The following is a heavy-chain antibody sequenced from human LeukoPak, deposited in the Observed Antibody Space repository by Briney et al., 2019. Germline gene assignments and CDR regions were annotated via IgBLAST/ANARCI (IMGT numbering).Heavy chain of an antibody. CDR3: AREAYYHDSSGSYYPDY. D-gene: IGHD3-22*01. CDR1: GFTVSTNY. Sequence: PGGSLRLSCAASGFTVSTNYMSWVRQAPGMGLEWVSIIYSGDSTSYTDSVKGRFTISRDSSKNTLYLQMNSLRAEDTAVYFCAREAYYHDSSGSYYPDYWGQGTLVTVSS. CDR2: IYSGDST. J-gene: IGHJ4*02. V-gene: IGHV3-66*02.